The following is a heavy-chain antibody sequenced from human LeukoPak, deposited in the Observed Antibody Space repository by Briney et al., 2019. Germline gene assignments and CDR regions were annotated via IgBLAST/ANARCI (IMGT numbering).Heavy chain of an antibody. CDR3: AKDRDYGDYPSPYYYYMDV. Sequence: GGSLRLSCAASGFTFSSYGIHWVRQAPGKGLVWVAFIRYDGTNKWYADSVKGRFTISRDNSKNTLYLQMSSLRVEDTAVYHCAKDRDYGDYPSPYYYYMDVWGNGTTVTVSS. V-gene: IGHV3-30*02. CDR2: IRYDGTNK. J-gene: IGHJ6*03. CDR1: GFTFSSYG. D-gene: IGHD4-17*01.